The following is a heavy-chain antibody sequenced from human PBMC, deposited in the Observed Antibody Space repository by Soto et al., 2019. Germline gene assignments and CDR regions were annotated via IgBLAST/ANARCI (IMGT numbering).Heavy chain of an antibody. CDR2: INNSGST. CDR1: GGSFSGYY. Sequence: LSLTCAVYGGSFSGYYWRWIRQPPGKGLEWIGEINNSGSTNYNPSLKRRVTISVDTSKNQFSLKLSSVTAADTSVYYCAGRLVRWEGAFDIWGQGTMVTVSS. J-gene: IGHJ3*02. V-gene: IGHV4-34*01. D-gene: IGHD4-17*01. CDR3: AGRLVRWEGAFDI.